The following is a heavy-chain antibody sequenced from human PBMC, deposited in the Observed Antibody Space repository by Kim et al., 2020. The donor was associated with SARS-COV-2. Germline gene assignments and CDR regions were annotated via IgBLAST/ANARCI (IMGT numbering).Heavy chain of an antibody. V-gene: IGHV4-31*03. CDR2: IYYSGST. J-gene: IGHJ4*02. Sequence: SETLSLTCTVSGGSISSGGYYWSWIRQHPGKGLEWIGYIYYSGSTYYNPSLKSRVTISVDTSKNQFSLKLSSVTAADTAVYYCAREGTAVGASTPAYYFDYWGQGTLVTVSS. CDR3: AREGTAVGASTPAYYFDY. CDR1: GGSISSGGYY. D-gene: IGHD1-26*01.